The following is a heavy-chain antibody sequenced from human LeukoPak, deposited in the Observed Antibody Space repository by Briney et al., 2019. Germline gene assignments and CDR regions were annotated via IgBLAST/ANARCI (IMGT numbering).Heavy chain of an antibody. CDR2: INQDVSDK. CDR3: ARHDAGHWDY. V-gene: IGHV3-7*01. Sequence: QAGGSLRLSCAASGFTFSSYWMSWVRQAPGKGLEWVAYINQDVSDKYYMDSVKGRFTISRDNTKNSLYLQTNNLRAEDTAVYYCARHDAGHWDYWGQGTLVAVSS. D-gene: IGHD2-8*01. CDR1: GFTFSSYW. J-gene: IGHJ4*02.